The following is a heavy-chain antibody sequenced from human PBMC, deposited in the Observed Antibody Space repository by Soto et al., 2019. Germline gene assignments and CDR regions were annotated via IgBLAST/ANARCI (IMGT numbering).Heavy chain of an antibody. Sequence: VQLLESGGGLVQPGGSLRLSCAASGFTFSSYAMSWVRQAPGKGPEWVSAISGSGGSTYYADSVKGRFTISRDNSKNTLYLQMNSLRAEDTAVYYCAKEDFWSGYNYYYYGMDVWGQGTTVTVSS. CDR2: ISGSGGST. V-gene: IGHV3-23*01. D-gene: IGHD3-3*01. CDR1: GFTFSSYA. CDR3: AKEDFWSGYNYYYYGMDV. J-gene: IGHJ6*02.